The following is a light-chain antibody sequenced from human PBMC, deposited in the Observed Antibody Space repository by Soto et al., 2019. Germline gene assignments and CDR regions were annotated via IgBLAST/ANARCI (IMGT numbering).Light chain of an antibody. Sequence: EIVLTQSPGTLSLSPRERATLSCRASQSVSNAYLAWYQHKVGQSPRLLIYGASNRAPGIPDRFSGRGSGTEFTLTISRREPEDFAVYYCQQYAASPRTFGQGTQVEVK. J-gene: IGKJ1*01. CDR2: GAS. CDR3: QQYAASPRT. CDR1: QSVSNAY. V-gene: IGKV3-20*01.